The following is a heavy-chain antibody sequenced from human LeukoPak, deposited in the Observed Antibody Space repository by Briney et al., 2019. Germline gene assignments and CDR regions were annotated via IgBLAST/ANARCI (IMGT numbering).Heavy chain of an antibody. J-gene: IGHJ4*02. D-gene: IGHD6-13*01. Sequence: GGSLRLSCAASGFTFSSYWMHWVRQAPGKGLVWVSRINSDGSSTSYADSVKGRFTISRDSAKNTVYLQMNSLRVEDTAIYYCARGETSSSWSTFDYWGQGTLATVSS. CDR2: INSDGSST. CDR3: ARGETSSSWSTFDY. V-gene: IGHV3-74*01. CDR1: GFTFSSYW.